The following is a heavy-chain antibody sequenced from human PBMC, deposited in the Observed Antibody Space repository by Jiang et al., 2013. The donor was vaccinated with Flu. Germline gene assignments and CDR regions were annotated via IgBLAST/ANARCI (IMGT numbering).Heavy chain of an antibody. CDR2: IYWDDDK. CDR1: GFSLSTSGVG. Sequence: TQTLTLTCTFSGFSLSTSGVGVGWIRQPPGKALEWLALIYWDDDKRYSPSLKSRLTITKDTSKNQVVLTMTNMDPVDTATYYCAHSFSFGAPRGEAWFDYWGQGTLVTVSS. D-gene: IGHD3-16*01. J-gene: IGHJ4*02. V-gene: IGHV2-5*02. CDR3: AHSFSFGAPRGEAWFDY.